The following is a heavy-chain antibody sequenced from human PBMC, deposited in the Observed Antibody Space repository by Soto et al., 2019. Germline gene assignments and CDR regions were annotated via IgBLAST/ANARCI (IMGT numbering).Heavy chain of an antibody. CDR2: INQDGSEE. D-gene: IGHD2-2*01. J-gene: IGHJ4*02. V-gene: IGHV3-7*04. CDR1: GFTFSNFW. CDR3: ARADYQLPLY. Sequence: EEQLVESGGGLVQPGGSLRLSCVASGFTFSNFWMNWVRQAPGKGLEWVANINQDGSEEFYVDSVKGRFTNSRDNTKNSLSLQMNSLRGEDTAVYYCARADYQLPLYWGQGTLVTVSS.